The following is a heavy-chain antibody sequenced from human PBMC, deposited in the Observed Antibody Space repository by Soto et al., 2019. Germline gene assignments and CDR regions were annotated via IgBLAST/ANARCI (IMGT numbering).Heavy chain of an antibody. V-gene: IGHV3-66*01. CDR1: GFTVSSNY. J-gene: IGHJ4*02. CDR3: VREKVTLIGGFYYFEY. Sequence: GSLRLSCAASGFTVSSNYMSWVRQAPGKGLEWVSVIYAGGSTHYADSVEDRFTISRDNSNNMLYLQMNSLRAEDTAVYYCVREKVTLIGGFYYFEYWGQGT. CDR2: IYAGGST. D-gene: IGHD3-22*01.